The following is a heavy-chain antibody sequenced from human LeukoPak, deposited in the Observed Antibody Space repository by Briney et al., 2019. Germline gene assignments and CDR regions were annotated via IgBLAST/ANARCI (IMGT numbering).Heavy chain of an antibody. J-gene: IGHJ4*02. CDR3: ARVPPAVAFDY. Sequence: ASVKVSCKASGYTFTSYYMHWVRQAPGQGLEWMGIINPSGGSTSYAQKFQGRVTMTRDTSTSTVYMELSSLRSDDTAVYYCARVPPAVAFDYWGQGTLVTVSS. V-gene: IGHV1-46*01. D-gene: IGHD6-19*01. CDR1: GYTFTSYY. CDR2: INPSGGST.